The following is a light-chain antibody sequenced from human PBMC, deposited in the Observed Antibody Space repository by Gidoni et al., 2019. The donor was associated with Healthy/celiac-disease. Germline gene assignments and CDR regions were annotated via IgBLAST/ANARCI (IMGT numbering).Light chain of an antibody. CDR2: EVS. CDR3: SSYTSSSTFHNYV. V-gene: IGLV2-18*02. J-gene: IGLJ1*01. CDR1: SSDVGSYNR. Sequence: QSALTQPPSVSGSPGQSVTISCTGTSSDVGSYNRVSWYQQPPGTAPKLMIYEVSNRPSGVPDRFSGSKSGNTASLTISGLQAEDEADYYCSSYTSSSTFHNYVFGTGTKVTVL.